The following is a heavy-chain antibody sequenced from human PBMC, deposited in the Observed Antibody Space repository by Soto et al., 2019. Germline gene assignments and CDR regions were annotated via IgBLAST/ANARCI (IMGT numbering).Heavy chain of an antibody. CDR2: ITGSGGGT. D-gene: IGHD6-13*01. Sequence: EVQLLESGGGLVQPGVSLRLSCAASGFTFSNYAMTWVRQAPGKGLEWVSVITGSGGGTYFVDSVKGRFTISRDNSKNTVYLQMNSLRAEDTAVYYCAKRRLTAAGLDYWGQGTLVTVSS. V-gene: IGHV3-23*01. CDR1: GFTFSNYA. J-gene: IGHJ4*02. CDR3: AKRRLTAAGLDY.